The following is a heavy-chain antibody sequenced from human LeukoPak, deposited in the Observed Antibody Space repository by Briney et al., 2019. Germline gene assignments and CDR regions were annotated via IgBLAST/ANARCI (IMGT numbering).Heavy chain of an antibody. Sequence: GGSLRLSCAASGFTGSHNYMSWVRQAPGKGLEWVAVISYDGSNKYYADSVKGRFTISRDNSKNTLYLQMNSLRAEDTAVYYCARDRLSVGDYWGQGTLVTVSS. D-gene: IGHD3-16*01. CDR1: GFTGSHNY. CDR3: ARDRLSVGDY. V-gene: IGHV3-30*03. CDR2: ISYDGSNK. J-gene: IGHJ4*02.